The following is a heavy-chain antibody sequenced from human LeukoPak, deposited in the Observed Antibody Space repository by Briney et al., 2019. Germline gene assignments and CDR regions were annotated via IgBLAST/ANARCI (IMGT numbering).Heavy chain of an antibody. CDR2: IYPGDSDT. CDR1: GYSFTSYW. D-gene: IGHD3-22*01. Sequence: GESLKISCKGSGYSFTSYWIGWVRQMPGKGLEWMGIIYPGDSDTRYSPSFQGQVTISADKSISTAYLQWSSLKASDTAMYYCAIKGDYDDSSGYYYYFDYWGQGALVTVSS. J-gene: IGHJ4*02. V-gene: IGHV5-51*01. CDR3: AIKGDYDDSSGYYYYFDY.